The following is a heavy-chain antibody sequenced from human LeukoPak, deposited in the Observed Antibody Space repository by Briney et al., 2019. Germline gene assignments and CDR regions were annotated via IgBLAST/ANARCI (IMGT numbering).Heavy chain of an antibody. CDR3: ARQGAVGATGFDF. D-gene: IGHD1-26*01. CDR1: GDSISGISYY. J-gene: IGHJ4*02. CDR2: IYYSGSS. V-gene: IGHV4-39*01. Sequence: SETLSLTCSVSGDSISGISYYWGWIRQPPGKGLEWIGKIYYSGSSYNNPSLESRVVISLDTSRNQFSLKLTSVTATDTAVYYCARQGAVGATGFDFWVQGILVTVSS.